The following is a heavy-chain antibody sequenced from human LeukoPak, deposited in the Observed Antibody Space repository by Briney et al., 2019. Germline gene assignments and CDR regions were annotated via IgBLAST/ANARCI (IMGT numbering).Heavy chain of an antibody. Sequence: GGSLRLSCAASGFTLNSNFMTWVRQAPGRGLEWLSTISGSGTTTYYVDSVKGRFTVSRDNSKNTLYLQMSSLRAGDTAVYYCAKAGHYGSGSYYSDYWGRGTLVTVSP. D-gene: IGHD3-10*01. V-gene: IGHV3-23*01. CDR1: GFTLNSNF. CDR2: ISGSGTTT. CDR3: AKAGHYGSGSYYSDY. J-gene: IGHJ4*02.